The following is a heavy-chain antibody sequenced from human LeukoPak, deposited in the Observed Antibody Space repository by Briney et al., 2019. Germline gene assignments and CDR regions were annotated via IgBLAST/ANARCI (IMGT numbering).Heavy chain of an antibody. V-gene: IGHV4-4*07. Sequence: SETLSLTCTVSGDSISSYYWSWIRQPAGKGLEWIGRIYTSGSTNYNPSLKSRVTISVDTSKNQFSLKLSSVTAADTAVYYCARRIAARPDAFDIWGQGTMVTVSS. CDR1: GDSISSYY. CDR3: ARRIAARPDAFDI. CDR2: IYTSGST. D-gene: IGHD6-6*01. J-gene: IGHJ3*02.